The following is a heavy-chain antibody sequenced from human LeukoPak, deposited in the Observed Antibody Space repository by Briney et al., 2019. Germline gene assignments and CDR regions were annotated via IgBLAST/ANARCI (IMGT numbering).Heavy chain of an antibody. CDR2: ISCSTGST. CDR3: AIPRAPYNNHHDNYYMDA. D-gene: IGHD1-1*01. V-gene: IGHV3-23*01. J-gene: IGHJ6*03. CDR1: GLTFTSYA. Sequence: GSLRLSCAASGLTFTSYARSCARHPPGKGREWVSAISCSTGSTYYADSVKGRFTISRDNSKNTLFLQLGSLRPDDTAVYYSAIPRAPYNNHHDNYYMDAWGKRTTV.